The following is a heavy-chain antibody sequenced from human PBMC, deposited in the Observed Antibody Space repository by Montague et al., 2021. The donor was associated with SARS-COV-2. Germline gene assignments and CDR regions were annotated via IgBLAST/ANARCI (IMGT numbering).Heavy chain of an antibody. CDR2: IDWDDDK. J-gene: IGHJ3*02. Sequence: PALVKPTQTLTLTCTLSGFSLSTSGMRASWIRQPPGKALEWLARIDWDDDKFHSTSLKTRLTISKDTSKNQVVLTMTNMDPVDTATYYCARSYYDILTNYYDAFDIWGQGTMVTVSS. CDR1: GFSLSTSGMR. CDR3: ARSYYDILTNYYDAFDI. D-gene: IGHD3-9*01. V-gene: IGHV2-70*04.